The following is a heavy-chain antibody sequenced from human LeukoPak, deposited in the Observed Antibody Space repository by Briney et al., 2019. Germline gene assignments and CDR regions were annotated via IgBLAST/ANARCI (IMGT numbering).Heavy chain of an antibody. Sequence: GGSLRLSCAASGFTFSDYYMSWIRQAPGKGLEWVSCISSSGSAIYYADSVKGRFTISRDNAKNSVYLQMNSLGAEDTAVYYCARDGWRAARFADYWGQGTLVTVSS. V-gene: IGHV3-11*04. D-gene: IGHD6-6*01. CDR3: ARDGWRAARFADY. CDR1: GFTFSDYY. CDR2: ISSSGSAI. J-gene: IGHJ4*02.